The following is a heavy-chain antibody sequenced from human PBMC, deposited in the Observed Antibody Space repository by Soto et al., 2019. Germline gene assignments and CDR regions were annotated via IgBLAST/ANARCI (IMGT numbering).Heavy chain of an antibody. V-gene: IGHV1-18*01. D-gene: IGHD4-4*01. J-gene: IGHJ6*03. CDR3: ARVHGPINDYSNDYYYYYYYMDV. CDR2: ISAYNGNT. Sequence: GASVKVSCKASGYTFTSYGISWVRQAPGQGLEWMGWISAYNGNTNYAQKLQGRVTMTTDTSTSTAYMELRSLRSDDTAVYYCARVHGPINDYSNDYYYYYYYMDVWGKGTTVTVSS. CDR1: GYTFTSYG.